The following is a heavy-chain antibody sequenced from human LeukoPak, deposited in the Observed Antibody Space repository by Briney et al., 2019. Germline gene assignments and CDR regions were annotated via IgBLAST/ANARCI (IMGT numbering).Heavy chain of an antibody. CDR1: GGSFSGYY. Sequence: PSETLSLTCAVYGGSFSGYYWSGMRQPPGKGVEGIGEINHSGSTNYNPPLKSRVTISVDTSKNQFSLKLSSVTAADTAVYYCARDSSSWYHYYYGMDVWGKGTTVTVSS. CDR3: ARDSSSWYHYYYGMDV. J-gene: IGHJ6*04. D-gene: IGHD6-13*01. CDR2: INHSGST. V-gene: IGHV4-34*01.